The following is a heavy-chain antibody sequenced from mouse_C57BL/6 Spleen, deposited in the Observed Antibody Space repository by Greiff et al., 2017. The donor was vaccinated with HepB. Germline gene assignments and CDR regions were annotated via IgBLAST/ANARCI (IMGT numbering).Heavy chain of an antibody. Sequence: EVQGVESGGGLVKPGGSLKLSCAASGFTFSSYTMSWVRQTPEKRLEWVATISGGGGNTYYPDSVKGRFTISRDNAKNTLYLQMSSLRSEDTALYYCARQGGAYYGSSGYFDYWGQGTTLTVSS. J-gene: IGHJ2*01. V-gene: IGHV5-9*01. CDR1: GFTFSSYT. D-gene: IGHD1-1*01. CDR2: ISGGGGNT. CDR3: ARQGGAYYGSSGYFDY.